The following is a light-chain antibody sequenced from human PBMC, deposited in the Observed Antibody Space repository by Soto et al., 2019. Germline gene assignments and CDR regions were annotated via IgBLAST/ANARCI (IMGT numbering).Light chain of an antibody. V-gene: IGKV1-5*03. CDR3: QQYNNYSRWT. CDR2: KAS. CDR1: QTITGW. Sequence: DIQMTQSPSTLSASVGDRVTITCRASQTITGWVAWYQQRPGKAPKLLIYKASSLESGVPSRFSGSGSGTEFTLTISSLQPDDFATYYCQQYNNYSRWTFGQGTKVEIK. J-gene: IGKJ1*01.